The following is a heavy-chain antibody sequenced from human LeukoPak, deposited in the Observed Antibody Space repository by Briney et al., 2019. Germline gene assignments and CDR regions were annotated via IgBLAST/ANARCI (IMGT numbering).Heavy chain of an antibody. J-gene: IGHJ5*02. CDR1: GYTFTTHD. CDR2: MNPGSGDT. Sequence: ASVKVSCKASGYTFTTHDLTWVRQATGQGLEWMGWMNPGSGDTAYAQKFQGRVTMTRNTSISTAYMELSSLRSEDTAVYYCARSLEPYYYDSSGYFPWGQGTLVTVSS. CDR3: ARSLEPYYYDSSGYFP. D-gene: IGHD3-22*01. V-gene: IGHV1-8*01.